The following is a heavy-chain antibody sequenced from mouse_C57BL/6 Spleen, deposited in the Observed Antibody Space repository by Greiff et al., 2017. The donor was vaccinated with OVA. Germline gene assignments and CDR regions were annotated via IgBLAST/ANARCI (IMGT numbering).Heavy chain of an antibody. CDR2: IYPSDSET. D-gene: IGHD2-4*01. Sequence: QVQLQQPGAELVRPGSSVKLSCKASGYTFTSYWMDWVKQRPGQGLEWIGNIYPSDSETHYNQKFKDKATLTVDKSSSTAYMQLSSLTSEDSAVYYCARRDYDDAVDYWGQGTSVTVSS. CDR1: GYTFTSYW. J-gene: IGHJ4*01. V-gene: IGHV1-61*01. CDR3: ARRDYDDAVDY.